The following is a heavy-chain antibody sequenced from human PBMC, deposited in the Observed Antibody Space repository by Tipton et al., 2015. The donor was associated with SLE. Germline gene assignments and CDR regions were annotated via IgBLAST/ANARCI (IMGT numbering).Heavy chain of an antibody. V-gene: IGHV4-34*01. CDR3: ARGIAVAAPAFDI. CDR1: GGSFSGYY. Sequence: LRLSCAVYGGSFSGYYWSWIRQPPGKGLEWIGEINHSGSTISVDTSKNQFSLKLSSVTAADTAVYYCARGIAVAAPAFDIWGKGTMVTVSS. CDR2: INHSG. J-gene: IGHJ3*02. D-gene: IGHD6-19*01.